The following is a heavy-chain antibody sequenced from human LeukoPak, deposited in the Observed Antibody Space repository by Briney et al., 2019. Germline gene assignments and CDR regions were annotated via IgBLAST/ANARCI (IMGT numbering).Heavy chain of an antibody. CDR3: ARIVGGAAAGIFYRDSWFDP. D-gene: IGHD6-13*01. CDR2: ISSSSSYI. V-gene: IGHV3-21*01. J-gene: IGHJ5*02. Sequence: GGSLRLSCAASGFTFSNYIMHWVRQAPGKGLEWVSSISSSSSYIYYADSVKGRFTISRDNAKNSLYLQMNSLRAEDTAVYYCARIVGGAAAGIFYRDSWFDPWGQGTLVTVSS. CDR1: GFTFSNYI.